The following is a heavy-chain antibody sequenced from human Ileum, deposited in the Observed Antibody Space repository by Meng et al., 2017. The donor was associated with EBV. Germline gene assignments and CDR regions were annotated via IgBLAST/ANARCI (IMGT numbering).Heavy chain of an antibody. CDR3: ARELMYCSGGSCYPFDY. J-gene: IGHJ4*02. CDR2: IYYSGST. CDR1: GGSISSSSYY. V-gene: IGHV4-39*07. Sequence: QLRLQESGPGLVKPSAALSLTCTVSGGSISSSSYYWGWIRQPPGKGLEWIGSIYYSGSTYYNPSLKSRVTISVDTSKNQFSLKLSSVTAADTAVYYCARELMYCSGGSCYPFDYWGQGTLVTVSS. D-gene: IGHD2-15*01.